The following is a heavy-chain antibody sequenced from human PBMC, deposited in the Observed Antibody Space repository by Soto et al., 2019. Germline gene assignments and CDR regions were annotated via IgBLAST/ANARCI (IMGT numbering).Heavy chain of an antibody. CDR2: IYYSGST. D-gene: IGHD3-10*01. J-gene: IGHJ5*02. CDR1: GGSISSGGYY. V-gene: IGHV4-31*03. CDR3: ARDSGSGSYFYRFDP. Sequence: SETPSLTCTVSGGSISSGGYYWSWIRQHPGKGLEWIGYIYYSGSTYYNPSLKSRVTISVDTSKNQFSLKLSSVTAADTAVYYCARDSGSGSYFYRFDPWGQGTLVTVSS.